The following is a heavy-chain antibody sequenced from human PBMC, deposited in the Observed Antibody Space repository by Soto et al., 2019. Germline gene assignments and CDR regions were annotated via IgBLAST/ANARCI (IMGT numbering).Heavy chain of an antibody. V-gene: IGHV4-30-4*02. Sequence: PSETLSLTCTVSGGSIRGGDYSWSWIRQPPGKGLEWIGYIYHSGSTDYNPSLGGRVSMSVETSKSQFSLKLTSVTVADTAVYYCASYRGALYFESWGPGILVTVSS. CDR3: ASYRGALYFES. D-gene: IGHD3-16*01. J-gene: IGHJ4*02. CDR1: GGSIRGGDYS. CDR2: IYHSGST.